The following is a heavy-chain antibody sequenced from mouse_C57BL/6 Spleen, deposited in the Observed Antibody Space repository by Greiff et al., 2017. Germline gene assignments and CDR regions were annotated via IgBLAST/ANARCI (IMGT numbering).Heavy chain of an antibody. CDR2: INPNNGGT. D-gene: IGHD1-1*01. V-gene: IGHV1-18*01. CDR3: ARPYGSSPYDARDY. CDR1: GYTFTDYN. Sequence: VQLQQSGPELVKPGASVKIPCKASGYTFTDYNMDWVKQSHGKSLEWIGDINPNNGGTIYNQKFKGKATLTVDKSSSTAYMELRSLTSEDTAVYYCARPYGSSPYDARDYWGQGTSVTVSS. J-gene: IGHJ4*01.